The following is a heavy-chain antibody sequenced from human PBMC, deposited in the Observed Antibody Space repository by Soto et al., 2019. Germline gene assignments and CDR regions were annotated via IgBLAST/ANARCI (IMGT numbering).Heavy chain of an antibody. CDR2: ISYDGSNK. D-gene: IGHD5-12*01. CDR1: GFTFSSYA. V-gene: IGHV3-30-3*01. CDR3: ASGMATIPFDY. J-gene: IGHJ4*02. Sequence: GGSLRLSCAASGFTFSSYAMHWVRQAPGKGLEWVAVISYDGSNKYYADSVKGRFTISRDNSKNTLYLQMNSLRAEGTAVYYCASGMATIPFDYWGQGTLVTVSS.